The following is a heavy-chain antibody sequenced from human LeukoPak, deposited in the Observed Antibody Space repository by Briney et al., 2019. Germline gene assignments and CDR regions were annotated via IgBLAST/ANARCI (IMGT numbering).Heavy chain of an antibody. D-gene: IGHD3-22*01. Sequence: GESLKISCKGSGYSFTSYWIGWVRQMPGKGLEWMGIIYPGDSDTRYSPSFQGQVTISAAKSISTAYLQWSSLKASDTATYYCARSYYYDSSGYPRDAFDIWGQGTMVTVSS. V-gene: IGHV5-51*01. CDR1: GYSFTSYW. CDR3: ARSYYYDSSGYPRDAFDI. CDR2: IYPGDSDT. J-gene: IGHJ3*02.